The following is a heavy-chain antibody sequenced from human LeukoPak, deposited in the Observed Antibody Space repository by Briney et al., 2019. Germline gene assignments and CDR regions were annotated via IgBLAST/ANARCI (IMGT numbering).Heavy chain of an antibody. D-gene: IGHD2-8*02. V-gene: IGHV3-64D*09. CDR1: GFTFSAYA. J-gene: IGHJ4*02. CDR3: VKITSVTGGGC. Sequence: GGSLRLSCSASGFTFSAYAMYWVRQAPGKGLEYVSGISNNGGSSFYADSVKGRFTISRDNSKNTLYLQMSSLRAEDTAVYYCVKITSVTGGGCWGQGTRLTVSS. CDR2: ISNNGGSS.